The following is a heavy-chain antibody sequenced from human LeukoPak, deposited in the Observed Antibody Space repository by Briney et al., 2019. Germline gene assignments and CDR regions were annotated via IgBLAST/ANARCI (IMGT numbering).Heavy chain of an antibody. CDR2: INSDGKST. D-gene: IGHD3-22*01. CDR1: GFTFSSYW. J-gene: IGHJ4*02. CDR3: AKSRAGSSGFYFDY. V-gene: IGHV3-74*01. Sequence: GGSPRLSCAASGFTFSSYWMHWVRQGPGERLVLVSRINSDGKSTSYADSVEGRFTISRDNAKDTLYLQMNSLRAEDTAVYFCAKSRAGSSGFYFDYWGQGTLVTVSS.